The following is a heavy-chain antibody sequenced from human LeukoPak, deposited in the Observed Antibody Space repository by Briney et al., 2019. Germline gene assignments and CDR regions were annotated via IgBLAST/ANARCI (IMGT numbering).Heavy chain of an antibody. CDR1: GFAFRDFY. Sequence: PGGSLSLYFAASGFAFRDFYMAWIRQAPGKGLEWVSYLSSSGTTKYYADSVKGRFTTSRDNGKNSLYLQMESLRAEDTAVYYCARDGSGSPDYWGQGTLVTVSS. CDR2: LSSSGTTK. D-gene: IGHD1-26*01. V-gene: IGHV3-11*01. CDR3: ARDGSGSPDY. J-gene: IGHJ4*02.